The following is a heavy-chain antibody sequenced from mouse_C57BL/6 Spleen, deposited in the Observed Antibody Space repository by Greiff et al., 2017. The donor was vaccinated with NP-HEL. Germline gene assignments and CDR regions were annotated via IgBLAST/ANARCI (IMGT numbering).Heavy chain of an antibody. CDR2: IWTGGGT. CDR3: ARNSASYGSSPYYYAMDY. J-gene: IGHJ4*01. V-gene: IGHV2-9-1*01. Sequence: ESGPGLVAPSQSLSITCTVSGFSLTSYAISWVRQPPGKGLEWLGVIWTGGGTNYNSAPKSRLSISKDNSKSQVFLKMNSLQTDDTARYYCARNSASYGSSPYYYAMDYWGQGTSVTVSS. D-gene: IGHD1-1*01. CDR1: GFSLTSYA.